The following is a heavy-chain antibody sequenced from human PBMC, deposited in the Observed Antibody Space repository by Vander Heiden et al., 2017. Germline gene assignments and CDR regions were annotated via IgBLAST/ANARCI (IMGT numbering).Heavy chain of an antibody. Sequence: EVQLVQSGAEVKKPGESLKISCKGSGYSFNSYWIGWVRQMPGKGLEWMGIIYPGDSNTRYSPSFEGQVTISADKSIITAYLQWSSLKASDTATYYCVRHRCSGGSCYLVDYWGQGTLVTVSS. CDR2: IYPGDSNT. V-gene: IGHV5-51*01. CDR3: VRHRCSGGSCYLVDY. CDR1: GYSFNSYW. J-gene: IGHJ4*02. D-gene: IGHD2-15*01.